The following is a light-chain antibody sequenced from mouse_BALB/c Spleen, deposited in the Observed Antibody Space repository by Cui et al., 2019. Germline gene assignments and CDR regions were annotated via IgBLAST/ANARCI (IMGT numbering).Light chain of an antibody. CDR1: QNINVW. CDR2: KAS. Sequence: DIQMNQSPSSLSASLGDTITITCQASQNINVWLSWYQQKPGNIPKLLIYKASNLHTGVPSRFSGSGSGTGFTLTISSLQPEDIATYYCQQGQSYPLTFGAGTKLELK. J-gene: IGKJ5*01. CDR3: QQGQSYPLT. V-gene: IGKV10-94*01_Mus_spretus.